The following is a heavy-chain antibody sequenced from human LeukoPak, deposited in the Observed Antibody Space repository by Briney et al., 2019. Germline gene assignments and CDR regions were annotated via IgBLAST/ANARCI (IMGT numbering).Heavy chain of an antibody. Sequence: PGRSLRLSCAASGFTFSSYGMHWVRQAPGKGLEWVAVISYDGSNKYYADSVKGRFTISRDNSKNTLYLQMNSLRAEDTAVYYCAKEGCSGGSCYYGMDVWGQGTTVTVSS. CDR2: ISYDGSNK. J-gene: IGHJ6*02. CDR1: GFTFSSYG. CDR3: AKEGCSGGSCYYGMDV. V-gene: IGHV3-30*18. D-gene: IGHD2-15*01.